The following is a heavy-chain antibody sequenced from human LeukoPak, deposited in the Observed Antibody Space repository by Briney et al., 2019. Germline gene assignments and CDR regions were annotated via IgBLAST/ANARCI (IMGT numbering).Heavy chain of an antibody. CDR2: IYYSGSI. Sequence: PSETLSLICTVSGASISSYYWSWVRQPPGKGLEWIGDIYYSGSIKYNPSLKSRVTMSVDTSKNQFSLKLSSVTAADTAIYYCARENPSGYYNRPIDYWGQGTLVTVSS. CDR1: GASISSYY. V-gene: IGHV4-59*01. D-gene: IGHD3-22*01. CDR3: ARENPSGYYNRPIDY. J-gene: IGHJ4*02.